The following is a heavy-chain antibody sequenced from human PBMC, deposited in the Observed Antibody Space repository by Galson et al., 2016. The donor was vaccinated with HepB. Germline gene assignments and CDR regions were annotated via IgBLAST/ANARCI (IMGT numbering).Heavy chain of an antibody. CDR3: ARATRLGSLTNYFDY. CDR1: GFTFSSYS. V-gene: IGHV3-48*02. J-gene: IGHJ4*02. D-gene: IGHD1-26*01. CDR2: ISSGGSTI. Sequence: SLRLSCAASGFTFSSYSMNWVRQAPGKGLEWVSYISSGGSTIYYADSVKGRFSISRDNAKNSLYLQMNSLRDEDTAVFYCARATRLGSLTNYFDYWGQGTLVTVSS.